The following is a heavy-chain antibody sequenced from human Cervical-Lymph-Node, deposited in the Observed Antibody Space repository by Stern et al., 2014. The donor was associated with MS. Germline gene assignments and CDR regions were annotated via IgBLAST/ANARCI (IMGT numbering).Heavy chain of an antibody. V-gene: IGHV3-7*01. J-gene: IGHJ2*01. CDR3: ARNAYGDLSYWYFDL. D-gene: IGHD4-17*01. CDR1: GFTFTTYW. CDR2: IKHDGSEE. Sequence: EVQLVESGGGLVQPGGSLRLSCAASGFTFTTYWMSWVRQAPGKVLEWVANIKHDGSEEYYVDSVKGRFTISRDDAKTSLYLQMDSLRAEDTAVYYCARNAYGDLSYWYFDLWGRGTLVTVSS.